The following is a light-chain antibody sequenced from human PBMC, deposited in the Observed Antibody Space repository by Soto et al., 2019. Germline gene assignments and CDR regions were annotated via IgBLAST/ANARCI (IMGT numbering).Light chain of an antibody. J-gene: IGKJ1*01. CDR2: WAS. CDR3: QQYYTTPRT. V-gene: IGKV4-1*01. CDR1: QTVLYSSKNKNY. Sequence: DIVMTQSPDSLAVSLGERATINYKSSQTVLYSSKNKNYLAWYQQKPGQSPKLLIYWASARESGVPDRFSGSGSGTDFTLTISNLQAEDVAVYYCQQYYTTPRTFGQGTKVDIK.